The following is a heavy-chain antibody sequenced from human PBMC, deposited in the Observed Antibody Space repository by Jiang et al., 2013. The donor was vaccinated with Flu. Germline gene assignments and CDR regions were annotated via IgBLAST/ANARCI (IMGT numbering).Heavy chain of an antibody. CDR3: ARDRDGGNYYYYYGMDV. Sequence: QLVESGAEVKKPGSSVKVSCKASGGTFSSYAISWVRQAPGQGLEWMGGIIPIFGTANYAQKFQGRVTITADKSTSTAYMELSSLRSEDTAVYYCARDRDGGNYYYYYGMDVWGQGTTVTVSS. D-gene: IGHD4-23*01. CDR1: GGTFSSYA. CDR2: IIPIFGTA. J-gene: IGHJ6*02. V-gene: IGHV1-69*06.